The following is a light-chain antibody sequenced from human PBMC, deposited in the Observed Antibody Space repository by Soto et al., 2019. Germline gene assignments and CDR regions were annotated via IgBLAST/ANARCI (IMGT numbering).Light chain of an antibody. Sequence: EVVMTQSPATLSVSPGERATLSCRASQNIRSNLAWYQQKPGQAPRLLIFGASTRATAIPARFSGSGSGREFTLTISSLLSEDFAVYYCQHYTNWPPEVSFGGGTKVEI. CDR3: QHYTNWPPEVS. CDR2: GAS. CDR1: QNIRSN. J-gene: IGKJ4*01. V-gene: IGKV3-15*01.